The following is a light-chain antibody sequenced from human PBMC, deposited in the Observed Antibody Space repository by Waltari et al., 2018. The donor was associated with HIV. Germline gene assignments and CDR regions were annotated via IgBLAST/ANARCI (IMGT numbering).Light chain of an antibody. V-gene: IGKV1-12*01. Sequence: DIQMTQSPSSVSAFVGDTVTITCRASQEIARCLAWYQQKPRQAPKLLIYAASTLQTGVPSMFWGSSSGKEFTLSIYGLHPEDFATYYCQKADSFPLAFGGGTKVDFK. J-gene: IGKJ4*01. CDR2: AAS. CDR3: QKADSFPLA. CDR1: QEIARC.